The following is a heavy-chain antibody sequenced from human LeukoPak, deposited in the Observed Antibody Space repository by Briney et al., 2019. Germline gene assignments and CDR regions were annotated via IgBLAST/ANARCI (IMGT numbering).Heavy chain of an antibody. V-gene: IGHV1-2*02. CDR1: GYTFTGYY. CDR3: ARHPSARMGRVATISVGRYYFDY. D-gene: IGHD5-24*01. Sequence: ASVKVSCKASGYTFTGYYIHWVRQAPGQGLEWMGWINPNSGGTNYAQKFQGRVTMTRDTSISTAYMELSRLRSDDTAVYYCARHPSARMGRVATISVGRYYFDYWGQGTLVTVSS. CDR2: INPNSGGT. J-gene: IGHJ4*02.